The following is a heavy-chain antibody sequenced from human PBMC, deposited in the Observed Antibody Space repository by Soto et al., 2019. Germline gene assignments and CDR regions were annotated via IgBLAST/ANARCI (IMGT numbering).Heavy chain of an antibody. D-gene: IGHD3-3*01. V-gene: IGHV3-30-3*01. J-gene: IGHJ5*02. CDR2: ISHDGRNE. CDR3: ARDGLPDDFRSGGYWFDP. CDR1: GFRFSTFA. Sequence: QAYLVESGGGVVQPGRSLRLSCAASGFRFSTFALHWVLQAPGAGLEWVALISHDGRNEKYAESVKGRFTISRDNSKNTVYMQMDSLRLEDTGVYYCARDGLPDDFRSGGYWFDPWGQGTQVTVSS.